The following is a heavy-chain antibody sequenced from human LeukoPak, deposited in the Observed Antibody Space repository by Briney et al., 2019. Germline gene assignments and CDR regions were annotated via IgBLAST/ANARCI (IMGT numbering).Heavy chain of an antibody. CDR3: ARRFDS. V-gene: IGHV3-48*01. CDR2: IGPGGDI. J-gene: IGHJ4*02. CDR1: GFSFTAYS. Sequence: PGGSLRLSCAASGFSFTAYSMNWVRQAPGRGLEWISYIGPGGDIYYADSVTGRFTVSRDIAKNSLYLQMNGLRVEDTAVYYCARRFDSWGQGTLVTVYS.